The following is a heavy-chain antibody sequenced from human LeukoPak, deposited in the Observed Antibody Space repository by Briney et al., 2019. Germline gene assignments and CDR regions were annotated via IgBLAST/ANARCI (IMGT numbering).Heavy chain of an antibody. CDR2: ISAYNGNT. CDR1: GYTFTSYG. Sequence: GASVKLSGNPSGYTFTSYGISLGRQAPGQGLEWRGWISAYNGNTNYAQKLQGRVTMTTDTSTSTAYIELRSLRSDDTAVYSCARGPYCSGGTCYSQYFAYSGQATLVT. J-gene: IGHJ4*02. D-gene: IGHD2-15*01. CDR3: ARGPYCSGGTCYSQYFAY. V-gene: IGHV1-18*01.